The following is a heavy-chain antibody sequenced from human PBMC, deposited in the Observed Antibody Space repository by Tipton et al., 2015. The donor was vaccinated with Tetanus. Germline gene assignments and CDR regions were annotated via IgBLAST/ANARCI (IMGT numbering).Heavy chain of an antibody. D-gene: IGHD3-9*01. J-gene: IGHJ5*02. CDR1: GGSISSGGYS. CDR3: ARGVRSFYDVLTGHPDWFDP. CDR2: ISHRGNT. V-gene: IGHV4-30-2*01. Sequence: TLSLTCAVSGGSISSGGYSWTWIRQPPGRGLEWIGYISHRGNTFFNSSLRSRVSISVDKSQNQFSLRLSSVTAADTAIYFCARGVRSFYDVLTGHPDWFDPWGQGTLVTVSS.